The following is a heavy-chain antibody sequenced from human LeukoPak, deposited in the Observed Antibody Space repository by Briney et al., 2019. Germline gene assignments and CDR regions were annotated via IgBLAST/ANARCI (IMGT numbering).Heavy chain of an antibody. J-gene: IGHJ3*02. V-gene: IGHV3-9*03. CDR3: AKDSGDGYNLGAFDI. Sequence: GGSLRLSCAASGFTFDDYAMHWVRQAPGKGLEWVSGISWNSGSIGYADSVKGRFTISRDNAKNSLYLQMNSLRAEDMALYYCAKDSGDGYNLGAFDIWGQGTMVTVS. CDR1: GFTFDDYA. D-gene: IGHD5-24*01. CDR2: ISWNSGSI.